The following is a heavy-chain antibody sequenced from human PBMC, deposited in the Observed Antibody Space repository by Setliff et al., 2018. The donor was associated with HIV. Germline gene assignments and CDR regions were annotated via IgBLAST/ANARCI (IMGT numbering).Heavy chain of an antibody. D-gene: IGHD2-8*01. V-gene: IGHV1-2*06. CDR2: INPNSGGT. CDR3: ATKVYCTNGVCLDAFDM. CDR1: GYTFTDYY. Sequence: ASVMVSCKASGYTFTDYYIHWVRQAPGQGLEWMGRINPNSGGTNYAQKFQGRVTMTRDTSISTAYMELSRLRSDDTAVYYCATKVYCTNGVCLDAFDMWGQGTRVTVSS. J-gene: IGHJ3*02.